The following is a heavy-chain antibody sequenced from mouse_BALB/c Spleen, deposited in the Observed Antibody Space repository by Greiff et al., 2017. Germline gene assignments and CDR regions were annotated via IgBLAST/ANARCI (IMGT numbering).Heavy chain of an antibody. J-gene: IGHJ4*01. Sequence: EVQLVESGPSLVKPSQTLSLTCSVTGDSITSGYWNWIRKFPGNKLEYMGYISYSGSTYYNPSLKSRISITRDTSKNQYYLQLNSVTTEDTATYYCARLDDYDEDYAMDYWGQGTSVTVSS. CDR1: GDSITSGY. D-gene: IGHD2-4*01. CDR2: ISYSGST. V-gene: IGHV3-8*02. CDR3: ARLDDYDEDYAMDY.